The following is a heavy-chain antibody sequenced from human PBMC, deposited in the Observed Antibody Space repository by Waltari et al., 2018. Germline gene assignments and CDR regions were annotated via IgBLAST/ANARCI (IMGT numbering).Heavy chain of an antibody. Sequence: QVQLQESGPGLVKPSQTLSLTCTVSGGSISSSNYYWSWIRQHPGKGLEWIGFIYSSGTTYYSPALRSRVIISVDTSENQFSLKLNSVTAADTAVYYCAVPLTRYGSFDHWGQGTLVTVSS. CDR3: AVPLTRYGSFDH. CDR1: GGSISSSNYY. J-gene: IGHJ4*02. D-gene: IGHD5-18*01. V-gene: IGHV4-31*03. CDR2: IYSSGTT.